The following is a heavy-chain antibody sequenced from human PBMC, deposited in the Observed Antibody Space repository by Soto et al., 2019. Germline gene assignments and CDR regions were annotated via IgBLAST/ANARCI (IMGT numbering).Heavy chain of an antibody. J-gene: IGHJ6*02. Sequence: PGGSLRLSCAASGFTFSSYGMHWVRQAPGKGLEWVAVIWYDGSNKYYADSVKGRFTISRDNSKNTLYLQMNSLRAEDTAVYYCARDGGGYDQSYYYGMDVWGQGTTVTVSS. D-gene: IGHD5-12*01. CDR3: ARDGGGYDQSYYYGMDV. CDR2: IWYDGSNK. CDR1: GFTFSSYG. V-gene: IGHV3-33*01.